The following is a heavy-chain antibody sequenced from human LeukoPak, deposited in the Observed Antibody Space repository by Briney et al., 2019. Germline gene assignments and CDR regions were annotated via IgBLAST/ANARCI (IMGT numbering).Heavy chain of an antibody. V-gene: IGHV5-51*01. CDR1: GYTFTSYD. CDR2: IYPGDSEA. CDR3: ARLDSGDDCCDH. J-gene: IGHJ5*02. Sequence: KVSCKASGYTFTSYDISWVRQMPGKGLEWMGSIYPGDSEARYSPSFQGQVTISVDKSINTAYLQWRSLKASDTAIYYCARLDSGDDCCDHWGQGTLVTVSS. D-gene: IGHD2-21*01.